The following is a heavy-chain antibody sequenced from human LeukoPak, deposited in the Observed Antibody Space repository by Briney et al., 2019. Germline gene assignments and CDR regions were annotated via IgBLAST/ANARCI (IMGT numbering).Heavy chain of an antibody. CDR1: GGSISSSSYY. Sequence: SETLSLTCTVSGGSISSSSYYWGWIRQPPGKGLEWIGYIYYTGSTNYNPSLKSRVTISIDTSQNQFSLHLSSVTAADTAVYYCARQGYYDILTGYSGPNWFDPWGQGTLVTVSS. J-gene: IGHJ5*02. CDR2: IYYTGST. V-gene: IGHV4-61*05. CDR3: ARQGYYDILTGYSGPNWFDP. D-gene: IGHD3-9*01.